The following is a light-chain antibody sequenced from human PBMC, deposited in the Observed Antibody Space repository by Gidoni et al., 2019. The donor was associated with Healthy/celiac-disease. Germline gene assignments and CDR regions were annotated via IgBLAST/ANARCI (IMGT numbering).Light chain of an antibody. V-gene: IGLV2-14*01. CDR3: SSYTSSSTPPV. J-gene: IGLJ1*01. CDR2: DVS. CDR1: SHDVGGYNY. Sequence: QSALTQPASVYGSPGRSITISGPGTSHDVGGYNYVSWYQQHPGKAPNLLIYDVSNRPSGFSNLFSGSKSGNSSSLTISGLHAEDEADDYCSSYTSSSTPPVFGTGTKVTVL.